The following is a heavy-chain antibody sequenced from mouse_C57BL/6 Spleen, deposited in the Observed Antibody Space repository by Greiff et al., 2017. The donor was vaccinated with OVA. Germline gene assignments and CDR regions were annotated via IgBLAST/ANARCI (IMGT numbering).Heavy chain of an antibody. CDR2: ISSGSSTI. J-gene: IGHJ4*01. Sequence: VQLKESGGGLVKPGGSLKLSCAASGFTFSDYGMHWVRQAPEKGLEWVAYISSGSSTIYYEDTVKGRFTISRDNAKNTLFLQMTSRRSEDTAMYYCASTISYAMDYWGQGTSVTVSS. CDR1: GFTFSDYG. V-gene: IGHV5-17*01. CDR3: ASTISYAMDY. D-gene: IGHD1-2*01.